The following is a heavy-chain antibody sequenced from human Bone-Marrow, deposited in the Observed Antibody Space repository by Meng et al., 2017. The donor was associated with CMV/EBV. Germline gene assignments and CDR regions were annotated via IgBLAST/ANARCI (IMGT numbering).Heavy chain of an antibody. CDR1: GGTFSSYA. CDR2: ISAYNGNT. Sequence: ASVKVSCKASGGTFSSYAISWVRQAPGQGLEWMGGISAYNGNTNYAQKLQGRVTMTTDTSTSTAYMELRSLRSDDTAVYYCARGPYYYDSSGYYYLVAFDIWGQGTMVTVSS. D-gene: IGHD3-22*01. J-gene: IGHJ3*02. CDR3: ARGPYYYDSSGYYYLVAFDI. V-gene: IGHV1-18*01.